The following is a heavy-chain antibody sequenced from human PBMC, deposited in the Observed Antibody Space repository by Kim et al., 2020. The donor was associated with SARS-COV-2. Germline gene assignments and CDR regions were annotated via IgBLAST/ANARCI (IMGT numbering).Heavy chain of an antibody. CDR1: GGSIRSGGKF. Sequence: SETLSLTCSVSGGSIRSGGKFWTWIRQHPAKGLEWIGYISYSGNSHYSPSLRSRVSISLQTSENQFSLELTSVTAAATAVYYCAGGQPLDYRGQGVPVTV. D-gene: IGHD2-2*01. J-gene: IGHJ4*02. V-gene: IGHV4-31*03. CDR3: AGGQPLDY. CDR2: ISYSGNS.